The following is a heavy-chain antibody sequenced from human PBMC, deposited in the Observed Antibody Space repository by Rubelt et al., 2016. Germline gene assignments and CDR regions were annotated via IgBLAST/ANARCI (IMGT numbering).Heavy chain of an antibody. Sequence: QVQLQESGPGLVKPSETLSLTCTVSGGSLNTFYWSWIRQPPGKGLAWIGYVFYTGSANYNPSLKRRVTTSVDKHRNQLALRLVLVTAADTSVYYCASNTKYSNWHGMNAWGQGTTVIVSS. J-gene: IGHJ6*02. CDR3: ASNTKYSNWHGMNA. D-gene: IGHD6-6*01. CDR2: VFYTGSA. CDR1: GGSLNTFY. V-gene: IGHV4-59*08.